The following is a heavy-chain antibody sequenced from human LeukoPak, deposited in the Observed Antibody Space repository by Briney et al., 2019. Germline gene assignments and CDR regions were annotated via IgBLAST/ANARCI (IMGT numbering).Heavy chain of an antibody. J-gene: IGHJ3*02. V-gene: IGHV4-38-2*02. D-gene: IGHD2-2*02. Sequence: SETLSLTCTVSGYSISSGYYWGWIRQPPGKGLEWIGSIYHSGSPYYNPSLKSRVTISVDTSKNQFSLKLSSVTAADTAVYYCARAGRVYCSSTSCYTIGAFDIWGQGTMVTVSS. CDR3: ARAGRVYCSSTSCYTIGAFDI. CDR2: IYHSGSP. CDR1: GYSISSGYY.